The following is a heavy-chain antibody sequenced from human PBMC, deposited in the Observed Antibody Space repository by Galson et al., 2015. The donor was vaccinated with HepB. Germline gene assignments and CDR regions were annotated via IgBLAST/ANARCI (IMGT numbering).Heavy chain of an antibody. J-gene: IGHJ5*02. CDR3: ARDRVSWYLYHWFDP. D-gene: IGHD6-13*01. V-gene: IGHV4-39*07. CDR1: GGSISSSSYY. CDR2: IYYSGST. Sequence: SETLSLTCTVSGGSISSSSYYWGWIRQPPGKGLEWIGSIYYSGSTYYNPSLKSRVTISVDTSKNQFSLKLSSVTAADTAVYYCARDRVSWYLYHWFDPWGQGTLVTVSS.